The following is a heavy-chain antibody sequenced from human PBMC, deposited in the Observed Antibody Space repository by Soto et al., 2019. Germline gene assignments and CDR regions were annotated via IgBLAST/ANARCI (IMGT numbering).Heavy chain of an antibody. Sequence: GGSLRLSCAASGFTLSSYAMSWVRQAPGKGLEWVSAISGSGGSTYYADSVKGRFTISRDNSKNTLYLQMNSLRAEDTAVYYCAKDQDYDSRALVPFDYWGQGTLVTVSS. J-gene: IGHJ4*02. CDR3: AKDQDYDSRALVPFDY. V-gene: IGHV3-23*01. D-gene: IGHD3-22*01. CDR1: GFTLSSYA. CDR2: ISGSGGST.